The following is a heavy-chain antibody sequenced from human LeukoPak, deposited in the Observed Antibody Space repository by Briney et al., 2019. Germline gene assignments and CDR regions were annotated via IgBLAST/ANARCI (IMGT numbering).Heavy chain of an antibody. CDR2: IYYSGST. CDR3: ARRSTSSWYDEYFDY. Sequence: SETLSLTCTVSGSSISSYYWSWLRQPPGKGLEWIGYIYYSGSTKYNPSLKSRVTISVDTSKNRFSLKLSSVTAADTAVYYCARRSTSSWYDEYFDYWGQGTLVTVSS. V-gene: IGHV4-59*08. J-gene: IGHJ4*02. CDR1: GSSISSYY. D-gene: IGHD6-13*01.